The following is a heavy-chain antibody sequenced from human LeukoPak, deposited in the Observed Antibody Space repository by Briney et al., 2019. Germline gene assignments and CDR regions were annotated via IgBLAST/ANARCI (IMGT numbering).Heavy chain of an antibody. J-gene: IGHJ4*02. CDR2: ISWNSGSI. Sequence: GRSLRLSCAASGFTFDDYAMHWVRQAPGKGLEWVSGISWNSGSIGYADSVKGRFTISRDNSKNTLYLQMNSLRAEDTAVYYCAKAFNWNYSYFDYWGQGTLVTVSS. D-gene: IGHD1-7*01. V-gene: IGHV3-9*01. CDR3: AKAFNWNYSYFDY. CDR1: GFTFDDYA.